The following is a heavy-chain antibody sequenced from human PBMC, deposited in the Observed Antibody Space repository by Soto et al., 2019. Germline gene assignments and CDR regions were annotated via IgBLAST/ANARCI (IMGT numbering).Heavy chain of an antibody. CDR1: GFSISSSSYY. V-gene: IGHV4-39*01. Sequence: PSETLSLTCTFSGFSISSSSYYWGWIRQPPGKGLEWIGSIYYSGSTYYNPSLKSRVTISVDTSKNQFSLKLSSVTAADMAVYYCARHYGSGSYYKGDRYYFDYWGQGTLVTVSS. CDR2: IYYSGST. D-gene: IGHD3-10*01. CDR3: ARHYGSGSYYKGDRYYFDY. J-gene: IGHJ4*02.